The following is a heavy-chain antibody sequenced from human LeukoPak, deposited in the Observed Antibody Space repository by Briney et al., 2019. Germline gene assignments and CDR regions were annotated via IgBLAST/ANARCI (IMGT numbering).Heavy chain of an antibody. V-gene: IGHV1-3*01. Sequence: ASVKVSCKASGYTFTSYAMHWVRQAPGQRLEWMGWINAGNGNTKYSQKFQGRVTITRDTSASTAYMELSSLRSEDTAVYYCARDRGVPKTRNTAAAAPDYWGQGTLVTVSS. J-gene: IGHJ4*02. CDR3: ARDRGVPKTRNTAAAAPDY. CDR2: INAGNGNT. D-gene: IGHD6-25*01. CDR1: GYTFTSYA.